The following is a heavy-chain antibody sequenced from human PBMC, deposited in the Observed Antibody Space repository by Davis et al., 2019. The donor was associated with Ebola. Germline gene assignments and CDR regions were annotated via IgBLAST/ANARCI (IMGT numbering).Heavy chain of an antibody. Sequence: HTGGSLRLSCAASGFTFSRHWMHWVRQVPGKGLVWVSRINGDGSRTTYADSVKGRFTISRDNAKNSLYLQMNSLRAEDTAVYYCARDTLLWFGDPEYWGQGTLVTVSS. V-gene: IGHV3-74*01. CDR3: ARDTLLWFGDPEY. CDR2: INGDGSRT. CDR1: GFTFSRHW. J-gene: IGHJ4*02. D-gene: IGHD3-10*01.